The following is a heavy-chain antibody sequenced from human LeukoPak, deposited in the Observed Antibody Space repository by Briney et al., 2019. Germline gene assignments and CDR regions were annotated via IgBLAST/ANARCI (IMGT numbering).Heavy chain of an antibody. V-gene: IGHV3-30*04. CDR3: AGDDLSVSGSYPYYFDH. CDR2: MSKDGGDK. Sequence: GGSLRLSCAASGFTVSNFAMHWVRQVPDKGLEWLAVMSKDGGDKHYADSVTGRFTISRDSSKNTLYLQMNSLRGEDTAVYYCAGDDLSVSGSYPYYFDHWGQGTLVTVSS. D-gene: IGHD3-16*02. J-gene: IGHJ4*02. CDR1: GFTVSNFA.